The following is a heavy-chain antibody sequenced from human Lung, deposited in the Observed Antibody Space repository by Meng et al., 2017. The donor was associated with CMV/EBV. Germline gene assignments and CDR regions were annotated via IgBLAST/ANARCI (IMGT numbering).Heavy chain of an antibody. D-gene: IGHD2/OR15-2a*01. CDR2: ISPYTGNT. Sequence: ASXXVSXKASGYTFNTYGLSWVRQAPGQGLEWMAWISPYTGNTKFAQKFQGRVTMTTDISTTTAYMELTSLRSDDTAVYYCARDGAQGVVIVIPGSTSMDLXGQGTTVTVSS. CDR1: GYTFNTYG. V-gene: IGHV1-18*01. CDR3: ARDGAQGVVIVIPGSTSMDL. J-gene: IGHJ6*02.